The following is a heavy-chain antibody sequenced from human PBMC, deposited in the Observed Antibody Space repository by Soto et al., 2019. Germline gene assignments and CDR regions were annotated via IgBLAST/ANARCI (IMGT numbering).Heavy chain of an antibody. D-gene: IGHD3-3*01. CDR1: GASVTSGDYY. J-gene: IGHJ4*02. V-gene: IGHV4-30-4*01. CDR2: MHDSGTT. CDR3: ARGGLYDLWSGLFD. Sequence: QAQLQESGPGLVRPSQTLSLRCSVSGASVTSGDYYWNWIRQTPVTGLEWLGYMHDSGTTSYNPPLKSRVTISRDTSKNQFSLKLTSVSAADTAVYFCARGGLYDLWSGLFDWGQGIRVTVSS.